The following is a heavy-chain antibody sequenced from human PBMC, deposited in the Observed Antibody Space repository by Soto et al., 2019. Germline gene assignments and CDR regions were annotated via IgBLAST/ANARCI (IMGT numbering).Heavy chain of an antibody. CDR2: IYYHGRT. Sequence: QVQLQESGPGLVKPSQTLSLTCTVSGGSISGGGYYWSWIRQHPGKGLEWIGYIYYHGRTYYNPSLKSRVNISVDTSKNQFSQKLSSVTAADTAVYFCARAQTTFGTQPHAFDIWGQGTMVSVSS. D-gene: IGHD3-3*01. J-gene: IGHJ3*02. V-gene: IGHV4-31*03. CDR3: ARAQTTFGTQPHAFDI. CDR1: GGSISGGGYY.